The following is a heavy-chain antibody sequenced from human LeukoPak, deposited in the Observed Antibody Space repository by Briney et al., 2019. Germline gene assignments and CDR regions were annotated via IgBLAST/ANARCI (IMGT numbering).Heavy chain of an antibody. V-gene: IGHV3-30*02. D-gene: IGHD2-2*01. Sequence: GGSLRLSCAASGFTFSSYGMHWVRQAPGKGLEWVAVIWYDGSNKYYADSVKGRFTISRDNSKNTLYLLMNSLRAEDTAVYYCAKDYLLYSSTSLDFWGQGTLVTVSS. CDR1: GFTFSSYG. CDR2: IWYDGSNK. J-gene: IGHJ4*02. CDR3: AKDYLLYSSTSLDF.